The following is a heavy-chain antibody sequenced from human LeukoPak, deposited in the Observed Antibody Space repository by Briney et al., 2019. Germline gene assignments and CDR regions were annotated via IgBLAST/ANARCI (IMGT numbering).Heavy chain of an antibody. V-gene: IGHV4-59*08. D-gene: IGHD6-13*01. Sequence: SETLSLTCTVSGGSMSPYHWGWIRQPPGKGLEWTGYIYYSGSTNYNPSLNSRVTISVDTSKNQFSLRLSSVTAADTAIYYCARQEGGGSSSWYLLAWSYWGQGTLVTVSS. CDR2: IYYSGST. CDR1: GGSMSPYH. CDR3: ARQEGGGSSSWYLLAWSY. J-gene: IGHJ4*02.